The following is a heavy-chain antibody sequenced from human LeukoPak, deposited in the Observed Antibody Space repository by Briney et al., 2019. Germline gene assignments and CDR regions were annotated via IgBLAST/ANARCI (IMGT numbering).Heavy chain of an antibody. D-gene: IGHD1-1*01. CDR2: MFYNGPT. CDR1: GGSITSDYY. J-gene: IGHJ4*02. V-gene: IGHV4-39*01. CDR3: ASRTQRHERGAFFNY. Sequence: PSETLSLTCAVSGGSITSDYYWGWIRQPPGKGLEFIGSMFYNGPTHYNPSLKSRITMSIDTYKNQFSLTLGSVTAADTAVYYCASRTQRHERGAFFNYWGQGTLVTVSS.